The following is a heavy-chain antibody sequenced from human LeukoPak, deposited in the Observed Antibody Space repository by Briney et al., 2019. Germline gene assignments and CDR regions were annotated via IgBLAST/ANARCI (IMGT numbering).Heavy chain of an antibody. D-gene: IGHD1-26*01. J-gene: IGHJ5*02. CDR2: IFHSGST. V-gene: IGHV4-38-2*02. CDR3: ARTLVGATKFTP. Sequence: SETLSLTCTVSGYPISSGYYWAWIRQPPGKGLEWIGSIFHSGSTHHNTSLRSRVTLSVDTSTNQVSLKLSSVTAADTAIYYCARTLVGATKFTPWGQGTLVTVSS. CDR1: GYPISSGYY.